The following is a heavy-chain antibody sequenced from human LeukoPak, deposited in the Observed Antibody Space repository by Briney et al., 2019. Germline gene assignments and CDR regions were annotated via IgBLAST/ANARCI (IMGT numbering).Heavy chain of an antibody. CDR3: ARGYYGSGSHCCHMDV. CDR1: GGSFSGYY. Sequence: SETLSLTCAVYGGSFSGYYWSWIRQPPGKGLEWIGEINHSGSTNYNSSLKSRVTISVDTSKNQFSLELSSVTAADTAVYYCARGYYGSGSHCCHMDVWGKGTTIIVS. D-gene: IGHD3-10*01. V-gene: IGHV4-34*01. CDR2: INHSGST. J-gene: IGHJ6*03.